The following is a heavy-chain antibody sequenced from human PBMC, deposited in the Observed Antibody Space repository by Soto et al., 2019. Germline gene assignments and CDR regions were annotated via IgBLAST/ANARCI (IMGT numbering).Heavy chain of an antibody. J-gene: IGHJ4*02. CDR2: IWYDGSNK. D-gene: IGHD3-22*01. CDR3: ARGVKYYDNSGYMDY. V-gene: IGHV3-33*01. Sequence: QVQLVESGGGVVQPGRSLRLSCAASGFTFSSYGMHWVRQAPGKGLEWVAVIWYDGSNKYYADSVKGRFTISRDNSKNTLYLQMNSLRAEDTAVYYCARGVKYYDNSGYMDYWGQGTMVTVSS. CDR1: GFTFSSYG.